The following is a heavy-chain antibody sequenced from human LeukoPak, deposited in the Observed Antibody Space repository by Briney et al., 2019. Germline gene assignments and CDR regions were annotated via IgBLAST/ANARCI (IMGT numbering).Heavy chain of an antibody. Sequence: GGSLRLSCAASGFTFSSYSMNWVRQAPGKGLEWVSSISSSTSYIYYADSVKGRFTISRDNSKNTLYLQMNSLRAEDTAVYYCAKVGDYYDSSDYWGQGTLVTVSS. CDR3: AKVGDYYDSSDY. J-gene: IGHJ4*02. V-gene: IGHV3-21*04. D-gene: IGHD3-22*01. CDR1: GFTFSSYS. CDR2: ISSSTSYI.